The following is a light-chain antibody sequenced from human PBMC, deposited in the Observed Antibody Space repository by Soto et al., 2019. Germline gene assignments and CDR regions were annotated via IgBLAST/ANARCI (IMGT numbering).Light chain of an antibody. CDR1: SSDVGRYDY. CDR3: CSFAGSYSYV. CDR2: DVT. V-gene: IGLV2-11*01. J-gene: IGLJ1*01. Sequence: QSALTQPRSVSGSPGQSVTISCTGTSSDVGRYDYVSWYQQYPGEAPKLIIYDVTERPSGVPDRFSGSKSGNTAFLTISGLRAEDEAAYSCCSFAGSYSYVFGSGTKVTVL.